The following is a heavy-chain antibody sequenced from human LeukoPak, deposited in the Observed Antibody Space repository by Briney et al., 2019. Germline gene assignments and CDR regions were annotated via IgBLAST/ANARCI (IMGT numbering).Heavy chain of an antibody. CDR2: IDPSGGST. CDR1: GYTFTSYY. CDR3: ARDVAGTNWFDP. D-gene: IGHD6-19*01. J-gene: IGHJ5*02. V-gene: IGHV1-46*01. Sequence: ASVKVSCKASGYTFTSYYMHWVRQAPGQGLEWMGIIDPSGGSTNYAQKFQGRVTMTRDTSTSTVYMELSSLRFEDTAVYYCARDVAGTNWFDPWGQGTRVTVSS.